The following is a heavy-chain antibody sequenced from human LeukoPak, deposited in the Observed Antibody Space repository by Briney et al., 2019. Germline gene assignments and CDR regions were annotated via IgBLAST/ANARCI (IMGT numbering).Heavy chain of an antibody. D-gene: IGHD1-26*01. J-gene: IGHJ4*02. CDR3: ARGRGSYNYYFDY. Sequence: GGTLRLSCAASGFTFSNYGMSWVRQAPGKGLEWVSSISSSSSYIYYADSVKGRFTISRDNAKNSLYLQMNSLRAEDTAVYYCARGRGSYNYYFDYWGQGTLVTVSS. V-gene: IGHV3-21*01. CDR1: GFTFSNYG. CDR2: ISSSSSYI.